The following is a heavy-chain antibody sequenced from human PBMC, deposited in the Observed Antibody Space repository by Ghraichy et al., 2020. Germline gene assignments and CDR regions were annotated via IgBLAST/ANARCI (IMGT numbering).Heavy chain of an antibody. J-gene: IGHJ4*02. Sequence: SVKVSCKASGGTFSSYAISWVRQAPGQGLEWMGGIIPIFGTANYAQKFQGRVTITADESTSTAYMELSSLRSEDTAVYYCATGEGYDLAPNFDYWGQGTLVTVSS. CDR3: ATGEGYDLAPNFDY. CDR1: GGTFSSYA. CDR2: IIPIFGTA. D-gene: IGHD5-12*01. V-gene: IGHV1-69*13.